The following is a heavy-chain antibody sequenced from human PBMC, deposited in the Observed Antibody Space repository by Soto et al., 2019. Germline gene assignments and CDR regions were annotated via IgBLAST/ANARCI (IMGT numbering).Heavy chain of an antibody. D-gene: IGHD4-4*01. Sequence: QVQLVQSGAEVRKPGASVKLPCQTSGYPFTSYHMHWVRQAAGQGLEWMGVINPAEGRTRYSQKFQDRGTMTRDTSTSTVYMELSSLRSDDTAIYFCARGREYSFGYNWFDPWGQGTLVTVSS. CDR2: INPAEGRT. CDR1: GYPFTSYH. J-gene: IGHJ5*02. CDR3: ARGREYSFGYNWFDP. V-gene: IGHV1-46*01.